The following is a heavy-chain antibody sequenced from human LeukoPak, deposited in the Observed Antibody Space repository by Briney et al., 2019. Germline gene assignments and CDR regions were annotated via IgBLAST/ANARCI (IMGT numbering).Heavy chain of an antibody. Sequence: SESLSLTCGVHGVSITGYCWSWIRQSPGEALEWIGEIDPSGYTIYNPSLRSRVTMSVDTSRNQLSLTVTSLTAADTAIYYCARIRCGQTQHRCYNYWGRGARHTLSS. CDR3: ARIRCGQTQHRCYNY. J-gene: IGHJ1*01. CDR2: IDPSGYT. CDR1: GVSITGYC. V-gene: IGHV4-34*01. D-gene: IGHD3-10*01.